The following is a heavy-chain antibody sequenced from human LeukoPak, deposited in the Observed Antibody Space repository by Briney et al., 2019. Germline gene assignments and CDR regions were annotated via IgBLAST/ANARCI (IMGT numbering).Heavy chain of an antibody. CDR3: AKDGGRGFNYGLYYFDH. D-gene: IGHD5-18*01. CDR2: INPKSGGT. V-gene: IGHV1-2*02. CDR1: GYTFTGYY. Sequence: GASVKVSCKASGYTFTGYYMHWVRQAPGQGLEWMGWINPKSGGTNYAQKFQGRVTMTRDTSISTAYMELSRLKSDDTAVYYCAKDGGRGFNYGLYYFDHWGQGTLVTVSS. J-gene: IGHJ4*02.